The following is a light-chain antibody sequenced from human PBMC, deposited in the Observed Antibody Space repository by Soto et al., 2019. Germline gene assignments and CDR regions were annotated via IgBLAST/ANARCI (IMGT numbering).Light chain of an antibody. CDR3: QQYGSSGT. J-gene: IGKJ1*01. V-gene: IGKV3-20*01. CDR2: GAS. CDR1: QNVNNN. Sequence: EIVMTQSPATLSVSPGERATLSCRASQNVNNNLAWYQQKPGQAPRLLIYGASSRATGIPDRFSGSGSGTDFTLTISRLEPEDFAVYYCQQYGSSGTFGQGTKVDIK.